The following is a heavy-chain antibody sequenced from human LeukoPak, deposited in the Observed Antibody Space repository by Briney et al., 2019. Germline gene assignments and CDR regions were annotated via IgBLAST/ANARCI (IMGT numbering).Heavy chain of an antibody. CDR3: AKWFITGWRMDY. J-gene: IGHJ4*02. CDR1: GFTVSANY. Sequence: GGSLRLSCAASGFTVSANYMTWVRRAPGKGLEWVSVIYSAGGTYYPGSVKGRFTISRDNSRSTVYLQMNSLRAEDTAVYYCAKWFITGWRMDYWGQGTLVTVSS. D-gene: IGHD6-19*01. CDR2: IYSAGGT. V-gene: IGHV3-66*01.